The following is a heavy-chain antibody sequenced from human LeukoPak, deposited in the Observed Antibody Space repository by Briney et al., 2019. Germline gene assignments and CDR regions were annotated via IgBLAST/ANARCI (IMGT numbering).Heavy chain of an antibody. CDR1: GYSISSGYY. Sequence: SETLSLTCAVSGYSISSGYYWGWIRQPPGKGLEWIGSIYHRGSTYYNPSLKSRVTISVDTSKNQFSLKLSSVTAADTVVYYCAGWFGELLSLFTYWGQGTLVTVSS. CDR2: IYHRGST. J-gene: IGHJ4*02. CDR3: AGWFGELLSLFTY. D-gene: IGHD3-10*01. V-gene: IGHV4-38-2*01.